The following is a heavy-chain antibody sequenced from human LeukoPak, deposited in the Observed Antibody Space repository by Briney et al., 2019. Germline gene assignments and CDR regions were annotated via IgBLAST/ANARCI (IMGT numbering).Heavy chain of an antibody. V-gene: IGHV3-7*03. CDR1: GFTFGKYW. CDR2: ENQDGSEI. Sequence: TGGSLRLSCVASGFTFGKYWMSWVRQAPGKGLEWVANENQDGSEIYYVDSVKGRFIMSRDNAKNSFYLQMSSLRVEDTAVYYCARGRDVDSWGQGTLVTVSS. CDR3: ARGRDVDS. J-gene: IGHJ5*01.